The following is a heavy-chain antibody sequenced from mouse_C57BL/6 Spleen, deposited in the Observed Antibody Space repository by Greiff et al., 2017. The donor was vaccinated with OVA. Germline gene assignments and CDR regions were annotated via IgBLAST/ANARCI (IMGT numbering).Heavy chain of an antibody. CDR3: ASHYYGSSSFAY. Sequence: VQLQQSGAELAKPGASVKLSCKASGYTFTSYWMHWVKQRPGQGLEWLGYINPSSGYTKYNQKFKDKATLTADKSSSTAYMQLSSLTYEDSAVYYCASHYYGSSSFAYWGQGTLVTVSA. CDR1: GYTFTSYW. D-gene: IGHD1-1*01. V-gene: IGHV1-7*01. CDR2: INPSSGYT. J-gene: IGHJ3*01.